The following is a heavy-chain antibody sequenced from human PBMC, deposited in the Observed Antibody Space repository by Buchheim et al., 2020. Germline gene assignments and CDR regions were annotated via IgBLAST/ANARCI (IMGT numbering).Heavy chain of an antibody. CDR3: AKVAHYYDSSGYFYYFDY. D-gene: IGHD3-22*01. CDR2: ISGSGGST. CDR1: GFTFSSYA. Sequence: EVQLLESGGGLVQPGGSLRLSCAASGFTFSSYAMSWVRQAPGKGLEWVSAISGSGGSTYYADSVKGRLTISRDNSKNTLYLQMNSLRAEDTAVYYCAKVAHYYDSSGYFYYFDYWGQGTL. V-gene: IGHV3-23*01. J-gene: IGHJ4*02.